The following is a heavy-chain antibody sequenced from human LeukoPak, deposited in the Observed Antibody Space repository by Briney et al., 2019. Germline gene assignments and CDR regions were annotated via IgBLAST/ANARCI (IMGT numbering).Heavy chain of an antibody. CDR2: IYYSGST. CDR3: ARRHMVRGTDY. Sequence: PSETLPLTCTVSGGSISSSSYYWGWIRQPPGKGLEWIGSIYYSGSTYYNPSLKSRVTISVDTSKNQFSLRLSSVTAADTAVYYCARRHMVRGTDYWGQGTLVTVSS. D-gene: IGHD3-10*01. V-gene: IGHV4-39*01. CDR1: GGSISSSSYY. J-gene: IGHJ4*02.